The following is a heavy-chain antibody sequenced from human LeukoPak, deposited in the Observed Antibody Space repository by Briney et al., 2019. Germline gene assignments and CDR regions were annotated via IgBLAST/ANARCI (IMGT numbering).Heavy chain of an antibody. CDR3: AKMGDIVVVPAAILVGDDDY. D-gene: IGHD2-2*02. CDR2: IRYDGSNK. J-gene: IGHJ4*02. CDR1: GFTFSSYG. Sequence: GGSLRLSCAASGFTFSSYGMHWVRQAPGKGLEWVAFIRYDGSNKYYADSVKGRFTISRDNSKNTLYLQMNSLRAEDTAVYYCAKMGDIVVVPAAILVGDDDYWGQGTLVTVSS. V-gene: IGHV3-30*02.